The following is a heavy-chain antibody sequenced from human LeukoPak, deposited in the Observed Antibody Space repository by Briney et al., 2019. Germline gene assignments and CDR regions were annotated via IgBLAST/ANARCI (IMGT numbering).Heavy chain of an antibody. V-gene: IGHV4-39*07. J-gene: IGHJ4*02. CDR3: AGERGEEYSSGWYKTNYFYN. CDR2: GDYSGGT. CDR1: GDSFTSVTDY. D-gene: IGHD6-19*01. Sequence: KPSETLSLTCTVSGDSFTSVTDYWAWIRQAPGKGLEWIASGDYSGGTYYNPSLESRVAISADMSKNQISLKLTSVTGADTAVYYCAGERGEEYSSGWYKTNYFYNWGQGIRVTVSS.